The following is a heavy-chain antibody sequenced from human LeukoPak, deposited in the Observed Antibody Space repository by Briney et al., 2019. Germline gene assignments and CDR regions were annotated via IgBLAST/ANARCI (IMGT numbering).Heavy chain of an antibody. CDR3: ARQSSSSWSFDY. J-gene: IGHJ4*02. D-gene: IGHD6-13*01. CDR1: GYSISSGYY. Sequence: PSETLSLTCTVSGYSISSGYYWSWIRQPPGKGLEWIGYIYYSGSTNYNPSLKSRVTISVDTSKNQFSLKLSSVTAADTAVYYCARQSSSSWSFDYWGQGTLVTVSS. CDR2: IYYSGST. V-gene: IGHV4-61*01.